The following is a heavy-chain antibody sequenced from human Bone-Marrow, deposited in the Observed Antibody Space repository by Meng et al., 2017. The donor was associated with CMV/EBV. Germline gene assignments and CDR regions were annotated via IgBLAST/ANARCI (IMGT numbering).Heavy chain of an antibody. CDR3: ARLSRDGYKYFDY. J-gene: IGHJ4*02. CDR2: TYYRSKWYN. D-gene: IGHD5-24*01. V-gene: IGHV6-1*01. Sequence: SETLSLTCAISGDSVSSNSAAWNWIRQSPSSGLEWLGRTYYRSKWYNDYAVSVKSRITINPDTSKNQFSLQLNSVTPEDTAVYYCARLSRDGYKYFDYWGQGTLVTVSS. CDR1: GDSVSSNSAA.